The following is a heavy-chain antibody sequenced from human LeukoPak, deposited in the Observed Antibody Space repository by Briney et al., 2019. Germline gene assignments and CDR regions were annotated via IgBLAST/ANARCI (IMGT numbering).Heavy chain of an antibody. CDR2: IWYDGSNK. Sequence: GGSLRLSCAASGFIFSSYGMHWVRQAPGKGLEWVAVIWYDGSNKYYADSVKGRFTISRDNSKNTLYLQMNSLRAEDTAVYYCARDHVAPRYYGMDVWGQGTTVTVSS. CDR1: GFIFSSYG. V-gene: IGHV3-33*01. J-gene: IGHJ6*02. D-gene: IGHD5-12*01. CDR3: ARDHVAPRYYGMDV.